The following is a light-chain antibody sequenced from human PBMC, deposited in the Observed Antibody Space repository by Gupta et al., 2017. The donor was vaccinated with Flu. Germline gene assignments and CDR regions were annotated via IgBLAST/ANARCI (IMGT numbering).Light chain of an antibody. V-gene: IGKV1-39*01. CDR3: QHRDSTPTT. J-gene: IGKJ1*01. CDR1: QSVSNY. Sequence: DIQMTQSPSSLSASVGDRVAITCRASQSVSNYLNWYQEKPGKAPRLLIYAASSVQSGVPSRFSGSGSGTDFTLTIRRLQREDFATYYCQHRDSTPTTFGQGTKVEIK. CDR2: AAS.